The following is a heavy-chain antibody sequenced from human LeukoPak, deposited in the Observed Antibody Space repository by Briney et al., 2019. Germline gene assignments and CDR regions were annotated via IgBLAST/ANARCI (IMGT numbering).Heavy chain of an antibody. CDR2: IYYNENT. CDR1: GGSLSSYY. CDR3: ARGSTIFGFQH. J-gene: IGHJ1*01. D-gene: IGHD3-3*01. Sequence: PSETLSLTRTVSGGSLSSYYWSWIRQPPGKGLEWIAYIYYNENTNYNPSLKSRVTISVDTSKTQFSLKLSSLTAADTAVYFCARGSTIFGFQHWGQGTLVTVSS. V-gene: IGHV4-59*01.